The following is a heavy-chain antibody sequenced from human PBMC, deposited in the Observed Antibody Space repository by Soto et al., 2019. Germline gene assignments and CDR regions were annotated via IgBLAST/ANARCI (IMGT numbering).Heavy chain of an antibody. Sequence: SETLSLTCAVYGGSFSGYYWSWIRQPPGKGLEWIGEINHSGSTNYNPSLKSRVTISVDTSKNQFSLKLSPVTAADTAVYYCARGAIWFGELATPSDAFDIWGQGTMVTVSS. V-gene: IGHV4-34*01. D-gene: IGHD3-10*01. CDR3: ARGAIWFGELATPSDAFDI. CDR1: GGSFSGYY. J-gene: IGHJ3*02. CDR2: INHSGST.